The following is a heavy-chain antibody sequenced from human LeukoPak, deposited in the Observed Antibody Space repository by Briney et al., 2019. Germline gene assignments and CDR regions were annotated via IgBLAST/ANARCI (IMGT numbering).Heavy chain of an antibody. V-gene: IGHV4-61*02. Sequence: SQTLSLTCTVSGGSISSGSYYWSWIRQPGGKGLEWIRRIYTSGNTNYNPSLKSPVTISVDTSKNQFSLELSSVTAADTAVYYCARDQGASSNGWYSIAFDIWGQGTMVTVSS. CDR1: GGSISSGSYY. J-gene: IGHJ3*02. D-gene: IGHD6-19*01. CDR3: ARDQGASSNGWYSIAFDI. CDR2: IYTSGNT.